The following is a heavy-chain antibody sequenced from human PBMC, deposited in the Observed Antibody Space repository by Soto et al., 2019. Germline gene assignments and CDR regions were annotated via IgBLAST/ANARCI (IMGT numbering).Heavy chain of an antibody. CDR2: INPKSGRT. CDR1: QYTFTGYY. CDR3: ATPGGPDTGGYYYFHY. Sequence: QVQLVQSGADVKKPGASVKVSCKASQYTFTGYYMHWVRQAPGQGLVWMGWINPKSGRTNYAPTFQGRVTMTTDTSISTAYMELSRLRSDDTAVYYCATPGGPDTGGYYYFHYWGQGTLVTVSS. J-gene: IGHJ4*02. D-gene: IGHD3-22*01. V-gene: IGHV1-2*02.